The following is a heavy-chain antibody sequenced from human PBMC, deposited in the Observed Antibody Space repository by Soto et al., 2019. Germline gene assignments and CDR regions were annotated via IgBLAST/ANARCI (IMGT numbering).Heavy chain of an antibody. CDR1: GGTFSSYA. J-gene: IGHJ6*02. Sequence: QVQLVQSGAEVKKPGSSVKVSCKASGGTFSSYAIIWVRQAPGQGLEWMGGFIPRFGTTDYAQRFQGRVTITADQSTTTAYMDLSSLRFEDTAVYYCARDWDDDYGEYRLRIDVWGQGTMVTVS. D-gene: IGHD4-17*01. V-gene: IGHV1-69*12. CDR2: FIPRFGTT. CDR3: ARDWDDDYGEYRLRIDV.